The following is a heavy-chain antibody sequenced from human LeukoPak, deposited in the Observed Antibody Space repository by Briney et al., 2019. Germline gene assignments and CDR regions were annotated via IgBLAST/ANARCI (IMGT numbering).Heavy chain of an antibody. CDR3: ARARIAAAGTTFDY. D-gene: IGHD6-13*01. V-gene: IGHV1-8*01. J-gene: IGHJ4*02. CDR1: GYTFTSYD. CDR2: MNPNSGNT. Sequence: ASVKVSCKASGYTFTSYDINWVRQATGQGLEWMGWMNPNSGNTGYAQKSQGRVTMTRNTSISTAYMELSSLRSEDTAVYYCARARIAAAGTTFDYWGQGTLVTVSS.